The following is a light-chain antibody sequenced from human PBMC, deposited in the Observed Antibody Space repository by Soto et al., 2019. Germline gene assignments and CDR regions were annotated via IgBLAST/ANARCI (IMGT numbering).Light chain of an antibody. V-gene: IGLV1-40*01. J-gene: IGLJ2*01. Sequence: QSVLTQPPSVSGAPGQRVTISCTGSSSNIGAGLDVHWYQQFPGTAPKLLIYRNTIRPSGVPDRFSGSKSGTSASLAITGLQAEDEADYYCQSFWVFGGGTKVTVL. CDR2: RNT. CDR1: SSNIGAGLD. CDR3: QSFWV.